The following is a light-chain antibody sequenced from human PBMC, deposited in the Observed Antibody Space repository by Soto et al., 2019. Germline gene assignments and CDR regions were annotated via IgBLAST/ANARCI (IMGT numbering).Light chain of an antibody. CDR2: GNS. CDR3: QSYDSSLNGVI. Sequence: QSVLTQPPSVAGARGQRVTISCTGSSSNIGAGYDVHWYQQLPGTAPKLLIYGNSNRPSGVPDRFSGSKSGTSASLAITGLRAEDEADYYCQSYDSSLNGVIFGGGTKLTVL. V-gene: IGLV1-40*01. CDR1: SSNIGAGYD. J-gene: IGLJ2*01.